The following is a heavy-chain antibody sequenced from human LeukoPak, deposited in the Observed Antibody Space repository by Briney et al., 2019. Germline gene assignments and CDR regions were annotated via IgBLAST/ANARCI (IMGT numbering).Heavy chain of an antibody. Sequence: PGGSLRLSCAASGFTFSSYWMSWVRQAPGKGLEWVANIKQDGSEKYYVDSVKGRFTISRDNAKNSLYLQMNSLRAEDTAVYYCAREDGLPPFYYYYYGMDVWGQGTTVTVSS. J-gene: IGHJ6*02. V-gene: IGHV3-7*03. CDR3: AREDGLPPFYYYYYGMDV. D-gene: IGHD5-24*01. CDR1: GFTFSSYW. CDR2: IKQDGSEK.